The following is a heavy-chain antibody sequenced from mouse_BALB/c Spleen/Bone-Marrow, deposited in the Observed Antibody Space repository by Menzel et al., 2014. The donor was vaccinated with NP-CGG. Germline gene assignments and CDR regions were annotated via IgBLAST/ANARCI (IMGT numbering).Heavy chain of an antibody. CDR2: IYPGDGET. CDR3: ARKYGDY. D-gene: IGHD2-10*02. CDR1: GYPFSSYW. J-gene: IGHJ2*01. Sequence: VQLVESGAELVRPGSSVKISCKASGYPFSSYWMSWVKQRPGQGLEWIGQIYPGDGETNYNGKFKGNATLTADKSSSTAYMQLIGLTSEDSAVYFCARKYGDYWGQGTTPTVSS. V-gene: IGHV1-80*01.